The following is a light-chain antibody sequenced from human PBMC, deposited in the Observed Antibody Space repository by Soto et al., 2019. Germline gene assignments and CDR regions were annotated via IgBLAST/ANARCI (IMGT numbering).Light chain of an antibody. J-gene: IGKJ1*01. CDR2: GAS. CDR1: QSVSSS. CDR3: QQYSNWPRT. V-gene: IGKV3-15*01. Sequence: EIVMTQSPATLSVSPGERATLSCRASQSVSSSLVWYQQKPGQAPRLLIYGASTRATGIPARFSGSGSGTAFTLTICSLQTEDFAVYYCQQYSNWPRTFGQGTKVEIK.